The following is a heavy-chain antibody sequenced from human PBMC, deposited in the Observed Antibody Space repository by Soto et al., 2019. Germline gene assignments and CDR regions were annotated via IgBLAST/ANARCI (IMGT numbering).Heavy chain of an antibody. Sequence: HPGGSLRLSCAASGLTFSTSWMSWVRQAPGKGLEWVANIKHDGSDQYYADSVRGRFTISRDNAKNSLYLQMNSLRAEDTAVYYCARVPSTSSWYYYFDNWGQGTLVTVSS. CDR1: GLTFSTSW. D-gene: IGHD6-13*01. J-gene: IGHJ4*02. CDR3: ARVPSTSSWYYYFDN. V-gene: IGHV3-7*01. CDR2: IKHDGSDQ.